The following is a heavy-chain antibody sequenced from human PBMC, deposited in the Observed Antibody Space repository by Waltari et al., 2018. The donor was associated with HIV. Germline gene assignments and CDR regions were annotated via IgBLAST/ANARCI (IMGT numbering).Heavy chain of an antibody. CDR3: ARAYYYDSSGYYYYYGMDV. D-gene: IGHD3-22*01. J-gene: IGHJ6*02. CDR2: IIPIFGTA. V-gene: IGHV1-69*01. Sequence: QVQLVHSGAEVKKPGTSVKVSCKASGGTFSSYAISWVRQALGQGLEWMGGIIPIFGTANYAQKFQGRVTITADESTSTAYMELSSLRSEDTAVYYCARAYYYDSSGYYYYYGMDVWGQGTTVTVSS. CDR1: GGTFSSYA.